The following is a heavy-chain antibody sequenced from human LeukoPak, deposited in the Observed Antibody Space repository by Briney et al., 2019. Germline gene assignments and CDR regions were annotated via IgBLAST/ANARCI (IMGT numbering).Heavy chain of an antibody. CDR3: ARDGLPPWQQLAPYYFDY. V-gene: IGHV3-11*01. J-gene: IGHJ4*02. CDR2: ISSSGSAT. D-gene: IGHD6-13*01. Sequence: GGSLRLSCAASGFTLSDYYMSWIRQAPGKGLEWVSYISSSGSATYYADSVKGRFTISRDNAKNSLYLQMNSLRAEDTAVYYCARDGLPPWQQLAPYYFDYWGQGTLVTVSS. CDR1: GFTLSDYY.